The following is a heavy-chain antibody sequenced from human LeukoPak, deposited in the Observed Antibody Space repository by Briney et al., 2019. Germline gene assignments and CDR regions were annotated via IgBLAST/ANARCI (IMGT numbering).Heavy chain of an antibody. Sequence: GGSLRLSCVASGFVFEDYTMHWVRQAPGKGLDWVSLINWDGDNTHYADSVKGRFTVSRDNSKNSLYLEMNSLRTEDTALYYCAKAYYDSSALAFDIWGQGTMVTVSS. CDR3: AKAYYDSSALAFDI. J-gene: IGHJ3*02. CDR2: INWDGDNT. CDR1: GFVFEDYT. V-gene: IGHV3-43*01. D-gene: IGHD3-22*01.